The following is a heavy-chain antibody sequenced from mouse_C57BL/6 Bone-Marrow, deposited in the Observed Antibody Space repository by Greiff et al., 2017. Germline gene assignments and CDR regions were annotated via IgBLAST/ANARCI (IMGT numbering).Heavy chain of an antibody. J-gene: IGHJ1*03. V-gene: IGHV1-58*01. Sequence: FQLQQSGAELVRPGSSVKMSCKTSGYTFTSYGINWVKQRPGQGLDWIGYIYIENGYTEYNVKFKVNATLTSDTSSSTAYMQLSSLTSADSAIYFCARRDDYDGYWYFDVWGTGTTVTVSS. CDR3: ARRDDYDGYWYFDV. D-gene: IGHD2-4*01. CDR1: GYTFTSYG. CDR2: IYIENGYT.